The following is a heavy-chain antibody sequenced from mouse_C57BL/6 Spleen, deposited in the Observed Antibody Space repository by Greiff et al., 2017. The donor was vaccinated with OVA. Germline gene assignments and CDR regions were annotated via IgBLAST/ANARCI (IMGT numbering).Heavy chain of an antibody. D-gene: IGHD4-1*01. V-gene: IGHV5-12*01. CDR3: ARNWDYAMDY. CDR1: GFTFSDYY. J-gene: IGHJ4*01. CDR2: ISNGGGST. Sequence: VMLVESGGGLVQPGGSLKLSCAASGFTFSDYYMYWVRQTPEKRLEWVAYISNGGGSTYYPDTVKGRFTISRDNAKNTLYLQMSRLKSEDTAMYYCARNWDYAMDYWGQGTSVTVSS.